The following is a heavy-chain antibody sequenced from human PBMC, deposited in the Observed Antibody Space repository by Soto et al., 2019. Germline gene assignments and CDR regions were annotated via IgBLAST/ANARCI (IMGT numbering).Heavy chain of an antibody. Sequence: PSETLSLTCTVSGGSISTYYWSWIRQPPGKGLEWIGYVTYSGGPTYNPSLKSRVTIPVDTSKKFSLNLTSVTAADTAVYYCARDAGYQLTGAFDIWGQGTMVTVSS. D-gene: IGHD2-2*01. CDR3: ARDAGYQLTGAFDI. CDR2: VTYSGGP. J-gene: IGHJ3*02. CDR1: GGSISTYY. V-gene: IGHV4-59*01.